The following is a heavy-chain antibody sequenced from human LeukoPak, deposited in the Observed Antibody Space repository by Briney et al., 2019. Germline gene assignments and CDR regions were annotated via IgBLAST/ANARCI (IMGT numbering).Heavy chain of an antibody. J-gene: IGHJ3*02. D-gene: IGHD2-15*01. V-gene: IGHV3-23*01. CDR3: ARDSSPIRSGGAFDI. Sequence: QSGGSLRLSCEASGFTFSHYAMTWVRQAPGKGLEWVSGISGSGGSTHYADSVKGRFTISRDNSKNTLYLQMNSLRAEDTAVYYCARDSSPIRSGGAFDIWGQGTMVTVSS. CDR2: ISGSGGST. CDR1: GFTFSHYA.